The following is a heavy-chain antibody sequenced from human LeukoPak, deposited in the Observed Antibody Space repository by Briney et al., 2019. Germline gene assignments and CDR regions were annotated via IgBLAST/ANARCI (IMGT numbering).Heavy chain of an antibody. CDR3: ARDRSSSWYGVTGP. CDR1: GYTFTSYG. J-gene: IGHJ5*02. V-gene: IGHV1-18*01. Sequence: GASVKVSCKASGYTFTSYGISWVRQAPGQGLEWMGWISAYNGNTNYAQKLQGRVTMTTDTSTSTAYMELRSLRSDDTAVYYCARDRSSSWYGVTGPWGQGTLVTVSS. CDR2: ISAYNGNT. D-gene: IGHD6-13*01.